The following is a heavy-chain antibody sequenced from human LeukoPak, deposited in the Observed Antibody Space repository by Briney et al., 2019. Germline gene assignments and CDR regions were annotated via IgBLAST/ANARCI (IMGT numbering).Heavy chain of an antibody. CDR2: ISSSSSYI. CDR3: ARGADGVSSNSRGWFDP. CDR1: GFTFSSYE. D-gene: IGHD2-15*01. Sequence: GGSLRLSCAASGFTFSSYEMNWVRQAPGKGLEWVSYISSSSSYIYYADSVRGRFTISRDNAKNSLYLQMNSLRAEDTAVYSCARGADGVSSNSRGWFDPWGQGTLVTVSS. J-gene: IGHJ5*02. V-gene: IGHV3-21*05.